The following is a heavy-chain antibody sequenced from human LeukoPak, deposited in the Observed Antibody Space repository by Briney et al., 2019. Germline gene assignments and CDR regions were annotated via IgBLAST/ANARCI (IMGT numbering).Heavy chain of an antibody. CDR1: GGSISSYY. V-gene: IGHV4-59*01. Sequence: SETLSLTCTVSGGSISSYYWSWIRQPPGKGLEWIDYIYYSGSTNYNPSLKSRVTISVDTSKNQFSLKLSSVTAADTAVYYCARDRSSWYWFDPWGQGTLVTVSS. J-gene: IGHJ5*02. CDR2: IYYSGST. CDR3: ARDRSSWYWFDP. D-gene: IGHD6-13*01.